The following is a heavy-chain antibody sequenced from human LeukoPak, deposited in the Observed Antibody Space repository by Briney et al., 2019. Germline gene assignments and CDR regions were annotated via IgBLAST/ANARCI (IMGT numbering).Heavy chain of an antibody. CDR1: GGSISSSSYY. D-gene: IGHD6-6*01. CDR2: ISGSGGST. CDR3: AKDSPNSSSWDY. Sequence: ETLSLTCTVSGGSISSSSYYWGWIRQPPGKGLEWVSAISGSGGSTYYADSVKGRFTISRDNSKNTLYLQMNSLRAEDTAVYYCAKDSPNSSSWDYWGQGTLVTVSS. V-gene: IGHV3-23*01. J-gene: IGHJ4*02.